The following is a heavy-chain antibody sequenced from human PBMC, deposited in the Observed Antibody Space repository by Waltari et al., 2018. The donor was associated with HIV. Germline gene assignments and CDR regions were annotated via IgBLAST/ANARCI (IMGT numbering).Heavy chain of an antibody. D-gene: IGHD3-3*01. Sequence: FSSSGVHWVRQAPGKGLEWVATTSNDGGYQYYIDSVKGRFSVFRDNSKNTLYLQMNNLRIEDTAVYYCAKAAEGRTIFGVVIPTEDYGLDVWGQGTTVTVSS. CDR3: AKAAEGRTIFGVVIPTEDYGLDV. J-gene: IGHJ6*02. CDR2: TSNDGGYQ. CDR1: FSSSG. V-gene: IGHV3-30*18.